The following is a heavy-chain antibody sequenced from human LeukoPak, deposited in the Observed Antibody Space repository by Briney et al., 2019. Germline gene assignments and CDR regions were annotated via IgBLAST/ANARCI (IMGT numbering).Heavy chain of an antibody. CDR2: ISSSGSST. CDR3: AKDRGQLVPKYNWFDP. V-gene: IGHV3-23*01. CDR1: GFTFSSYA. Sequence: GGSLRLSCAASGFTFSSYAMNWVRQAQGKGLEWVSAISSSGSSTYYADSVKGRFTIARDNSKNTLYLQMNSLRAEDTAVYYCAKDRGQLVPKYNWFDPWGQGTLVTVSS. D-gene: IGHD6-6*01. J-gene: IGHJ5*02.